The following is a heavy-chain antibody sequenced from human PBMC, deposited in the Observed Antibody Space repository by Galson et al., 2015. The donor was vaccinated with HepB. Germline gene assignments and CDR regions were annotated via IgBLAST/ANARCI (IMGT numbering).Heavy chain of an antibody. D-gene: IGHD6-6*01. CDR2: IYWDDDK. J-gene: IGHJ3*02. CDR1: VFSLSTSGVG. Sequence: PALVKPTQTLTLTCTFSVFSLSTSGVGVGWIRQPPGKALEWLALIYWDDDKRYSPSLKSRLTITKDTSKNQVVLTMTNMDPVDTATYYCAHSFSSSWEPDAFDIWGQGTMVTVSS. V-gene: IGHV2-5*02. CDR3: AHSFSSSWEPDAFDI.